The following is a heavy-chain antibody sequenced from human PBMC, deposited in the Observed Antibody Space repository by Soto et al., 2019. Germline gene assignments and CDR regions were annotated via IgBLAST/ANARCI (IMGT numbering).Heavy chain of an antibody. CDR3: ARDLGAPGRGSAVGYYYHYGMDV. CDR2: IKGDGSEK. J-gene: IGHJ6*02. D-gene: IGHD2-2*01. Sequence: EVQLVESGGGLVQPGGSLRLSCAASEFTFSSYWMNWVRQAPGKGLEWVANIKGDGSEKYDVESVKGRFTISRDNAKNSLYLQMNSLRGEDTAVYYCARDLGAPGRGSAVGYYYHYGMDVWGQGTTVTVSS. V-gene: IGHV3-7*05. CDR1: EFTFSSYW.